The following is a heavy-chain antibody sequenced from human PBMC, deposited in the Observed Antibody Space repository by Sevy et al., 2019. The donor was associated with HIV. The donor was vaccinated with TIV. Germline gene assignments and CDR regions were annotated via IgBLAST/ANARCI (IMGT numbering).Heavy chain of an antibody. CDR3: ARLLGDDGYFDQ. CDR1: GDSMSRSNHY. J-gene: IGHJ4*02. D-gene: IGHD4-17*01. Sequence: SETLSLTCTVSGDSMSRSNHYWGWIRQPPGKGLEWIGIIYYRGTTYYNPSLKSRITISEDTSKNQFSLRLTSVTAADTALYFCARLLGDDGYFDQWGQGTLVTVSS. V-gene: IGHV4-39*01. CDR2: IYYRGTT.